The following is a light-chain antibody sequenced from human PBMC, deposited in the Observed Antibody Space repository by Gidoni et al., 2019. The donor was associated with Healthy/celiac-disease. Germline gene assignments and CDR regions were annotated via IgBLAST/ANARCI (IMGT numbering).Light chain of an antibody. V-gene: IGLV3-25*03. CDR2: KDS. CDR1: ALPKQY. CDR3: QSADSSGTPV. J-gene: IGLJ2*01. Sequence: SYELTQPPSVSVPPGQTAMITCSGDALPKQYAYWYQQKPGQAPVLVIYKDSERPSGIPERFSGSSSGTTVTLTISGVQAEDEADYYCQSADSSGTPVFGGGTKLTVL.